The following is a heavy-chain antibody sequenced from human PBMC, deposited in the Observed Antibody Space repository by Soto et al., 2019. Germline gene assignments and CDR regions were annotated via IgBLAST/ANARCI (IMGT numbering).Heavy chain of an antibody. V-gene: IGHV3-48*02. CDR1: GFIFSSYY. J-gene: IGHJ4*02. Sequence: LGGSLRLSCAASGFIFSSYYMNWVRQVPGKGLEWVSYISASSTTIYYADSVKGRFTISRDNAKNSLYLQMNSLGDEDTAVYYCARDMMYTESYWGQGTLVTVSS. D-gene: IGHD1-26*01. CDR2: ISASSTTI. CDR3: ARDMMYTESY.